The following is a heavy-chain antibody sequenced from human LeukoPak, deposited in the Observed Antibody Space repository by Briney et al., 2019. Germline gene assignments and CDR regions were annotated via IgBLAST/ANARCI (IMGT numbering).Heavy chain of an antibody. Sequence: GGSLRLSCAASGFTFSSYWMSWVRQAPGKGLEWVSAISGSGGSTYYADSVKGRFTISRDNSKNTLYLQMNSLRAEDTAVYYCASRITITNWFDPWGQGTLVTVSS. D-gene: IGHD3-10*01. CDR1: GFTFSSYW. J-gene: IGHJ5*02. V-gene: IGHV3-23*01. CDR3: ASRITITNWFDP. CDR2: ISGSGGST.